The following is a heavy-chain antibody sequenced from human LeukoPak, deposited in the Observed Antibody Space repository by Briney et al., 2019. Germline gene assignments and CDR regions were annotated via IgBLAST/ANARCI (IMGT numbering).Heavy chain of an antibody. CDR2: IRYDGSNK. CDR1: GFTFSMHG. D-gene: IGHD2-8*01. CDR3: ARGVYAFDI. V-gene: IGHV3-30*02. J-gene: IGHJ3*02. Sequence: GGSLRLSCAASGFTFSMHGMHWVRQAPGKGLEWVAFIRYDGSNKYYIDSVKGRFTISRDNAKNSLYLQMDSLRAEDTAVYYCARGVYAFDIWGQGTMVTVSS.